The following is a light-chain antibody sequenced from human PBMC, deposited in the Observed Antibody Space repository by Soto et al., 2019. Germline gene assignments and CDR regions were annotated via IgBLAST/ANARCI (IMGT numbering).Light chain of an antibody. Sequence: DIVMTQSPLSLPVTPGEPASISCRSSQSLLYSNGYNYLDWYVQKPGQSPQLLIYLGSNRASGVHDRFSGSGSGTDFTLKISRVEAEDVGVYYCMETLQVPHTFGQGTKLEIK. CDR3: METLQVPHT. CDR1: QSLLYSNGYNY. CDR2: LGS. J-gene: IGKJ2*01. V-gene: IGKV2-28*01.